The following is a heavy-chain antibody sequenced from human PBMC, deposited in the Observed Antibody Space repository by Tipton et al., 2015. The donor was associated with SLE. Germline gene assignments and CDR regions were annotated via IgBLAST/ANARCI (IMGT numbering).Heavy chain of an antibody. CDR1: GGSISSGSYY. CDR2: IYYSGST. V-gene: IGHV4-61*10. D-gene: IGHD3-22*01. CDR3: ARDRIVVVDY. Sequence: LRLSCTVSGGSISSGSYYWSWIRQPAGKGLEWIGYIYYSGSTNYNPSLKSRVTISVDTSKNQFSLKLSSVTAADTAVYYCARDRIVVVDYWGQGTLVTVSS. J-gene: IGHJ4*02.